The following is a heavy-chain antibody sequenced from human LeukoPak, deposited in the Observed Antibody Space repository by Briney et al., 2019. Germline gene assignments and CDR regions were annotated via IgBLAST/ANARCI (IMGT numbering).Heavy chain of an antibody. J-gene: IGHJ5*02. CDR3: ARVVAARQAWFDP. Sequence: PSETLSLTCTVSGGSISSSSYYWGWIRQPPGKGLEWIGSIYYSGSTYYNPSLKSRVTISVDTSKNQFSLKLSSVTAADTAVYYCARVVAARQAWFDPWGQGTLVTVSS. D-gene: IGHD6-6*01. CDR1: GGSISSSSYY. V-gene: IGHV4-39*01. CDR2: IYYSGST.